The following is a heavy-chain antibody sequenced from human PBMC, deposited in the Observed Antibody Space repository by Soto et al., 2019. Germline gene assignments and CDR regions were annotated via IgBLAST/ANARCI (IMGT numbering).Heavy chain of an antibody. CDR2: ISSSSSYI. CDR3: ATGVGLLAYYDFWSAHLLGFDY. CDR1: GFTFSSYS. J-gene: IGHJ4*02. D-gene: IGHD3-3*01. Sequence: GGSLRLSCAASGFTFSSYSMNWVRQAPGKGLECVSSISSSSSYIYYADSVKGRFTISRDNAKNSLYLQMNSLRAEDTAVYYCATGVGLLAYYDFWSAHLLGFDYWGQGTLVTVSS. V-gene: IGHV3-21*01.